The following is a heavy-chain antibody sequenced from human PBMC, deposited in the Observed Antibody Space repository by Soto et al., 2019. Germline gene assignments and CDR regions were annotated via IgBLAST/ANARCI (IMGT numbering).Heavy chain of an antibody. Sequence: SETLSLTCTVSGGSISSGDYYWSWIRQPPGKGLEWIGYIYYSGSTYYNPSLKSRVTISVDTSKNQFSLKLSSVTAADTAVYYFARVWWLRFMESWFNPCAQGTLVTVSA. D-gene: IGHD5-12*01. CDR1: GGSISSGDYY. J-gene: IGHJ5*02. CDR2: IYYSGST. CDR3: ARVWWLRFMESWFNP. V-gene: IGHV4-30-4*01.